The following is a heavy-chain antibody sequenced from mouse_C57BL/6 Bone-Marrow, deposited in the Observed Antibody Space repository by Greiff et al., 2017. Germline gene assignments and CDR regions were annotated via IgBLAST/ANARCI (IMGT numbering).Heavy chain of an antibody. V-gene: IGHV2-2*01. CDR2: IWSGGGT. CDR3: ATQYFDV. J-gene: IGHJ1*03. Sequence: VQLQQSGPGLVQPSQSLSITCTVSGFSLTSYGVHWVRQSPGKGLEWLGVIWSGGGTDYNAAFISRLSISKDNSKSQVFFKMNSLQADDTAIDYCATQYFDVWGTGTTVTVSS. CDR1: GFSLTSYG.